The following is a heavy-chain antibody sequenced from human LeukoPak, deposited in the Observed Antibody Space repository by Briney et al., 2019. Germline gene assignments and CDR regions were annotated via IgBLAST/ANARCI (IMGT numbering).Heavy chain of an antibody. CDR2: IRGSGDST. V-gene: IGHV3-23*01. CDR3: AKSYSYYHMDD. Sequence: GGSLRLSCAASGFTFSSHPMSWVRLAPGKGLEWVSSIRGSGDSTYYADSVKGRFTISRDNTKNTLYLQMNSLRGDDTAVYYCAKSYSYYHMDDWGKGTSVTVSS. J-gene: IGHJ6*03. CDR1: GFTFSSHP.